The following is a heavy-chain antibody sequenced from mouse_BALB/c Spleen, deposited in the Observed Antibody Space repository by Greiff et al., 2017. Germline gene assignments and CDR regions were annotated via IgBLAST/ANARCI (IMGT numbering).Heavy chain of an antibody. CDR1: GYTFTNYW. Sequence: QVQLQQSGAELVRPGTSVKISCKASGYTFTNYWLGWVQQRPGHGLEWIGDIYPGGGYTNYNEKFKGKATLTADTSSSTAYMQLSSLTSEDSAVYFCARWLRDSPFAYWGQGTLVTVSA. D-gene: IGHD2-4*01. V-gene: IGHV1-63*02. CDR3: ARWLRDSPFAY. CDR2: IYPGGGYT. J-gene: IGHJ3*01.